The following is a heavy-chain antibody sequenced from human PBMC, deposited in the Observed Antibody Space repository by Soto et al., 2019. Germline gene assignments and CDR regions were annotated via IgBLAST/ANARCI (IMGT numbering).Heavy chain of an antibody. CDR2: IYYSGST. V-gene: IGHV4-31*03. Sequence: SETLSLTCTVSGGSISSGGYYWSWIRQHPGKGLEWIGYIYYSGSTYYNPSLKSRVTISVDTSKNQFSLKLSSVTAADTAVYYCARSPYYYGSGRGVASYNYGMDVWGQGTTVT. D-gene: IGHD3-10*01. CDR1: GGSISSGGYY. J-gene: IGHJ6*02. CDR3: ARSPYYYGSGRGVASYNYGMDV.